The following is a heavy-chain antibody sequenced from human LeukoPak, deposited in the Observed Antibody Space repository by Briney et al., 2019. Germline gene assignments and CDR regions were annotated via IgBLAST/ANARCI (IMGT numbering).Heavy chain of an antibody. D-gene: IGHD3-22*01. V-gene: IGHV1-46*01. J-gene: IGHJ4*02. CDR3: ARAQPHYYDSSGHAPYYFDY. Sequence: ASVKVSCKASGYTFTSYYMHWVRQAPGQGLEWMGIINLSGGSTSYAQKFQGRVTMTRDTSTSTVYMELSSLRSEDTAVYYCARAQPHYYDSSGHAPYYFDYWGQGTLVTVSS. CDR2: INLSGGST. CDR1: GYTFTSYY.